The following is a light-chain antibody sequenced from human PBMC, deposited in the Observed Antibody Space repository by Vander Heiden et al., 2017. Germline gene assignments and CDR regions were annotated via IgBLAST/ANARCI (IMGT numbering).Light chain of an antibody. Sequence: QSVLTPPPSACGTTGQQVTISCSGSSSNIGSNYVYEYQTLPGTAPQLHIYSNKQRPSGVPHRFSASKTGSSASLVISGRAYEDEADYYCAACHDSLSGYVVFGGGTKLTVL. CDR2: SNK. CDR3: AACHDSLSGYVV. CDR1: SSNIGSNY. J-gene: IGLJ2*01. V-gene: IGLV1-47*02.